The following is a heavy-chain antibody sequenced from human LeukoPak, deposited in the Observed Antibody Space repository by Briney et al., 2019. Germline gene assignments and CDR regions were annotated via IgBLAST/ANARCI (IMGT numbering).Heavy chain of an antibody. CDR3: ARARSAGLRLYYFNS. D-gene: IGHD4-17*01. CDR1: GFTFSNYA. V-gene: IGHV3-23*01. Sequence: GGSLRLSCAASGFTFSNYAMNWVRQAPGKGLEWVSIITGSGTGTYFAGSVKGRFTISRDNSKDMLYLQMNYLRAEGTAVYYCARARSAGLRLYYFNSWGQGTLVTVSS. CDR2: ITGSGTGT. J-gene: IGHJ4*02.